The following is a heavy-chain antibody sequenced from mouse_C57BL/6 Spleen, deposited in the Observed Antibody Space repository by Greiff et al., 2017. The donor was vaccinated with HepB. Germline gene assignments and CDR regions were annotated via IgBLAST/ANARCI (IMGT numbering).Heavy chain of an antibody. CDR3: ARDREKDAMDY. V-gene: IGHV3-6*01. Sequence: EVQLQESGPGLVKPSPSLSLTCSVTGYSITSGYFWNWNRQSPGNKLEWMGYISYDGSNNYNPSLKNRISITRDTSQNQFFLKLNSVTTEDTATYYCARDREKDAMDYWGQGTSVTVSS. CDR1: GYSITSGYF. CDR2: ISYDGSN. J-gene: IGHJ4*01.